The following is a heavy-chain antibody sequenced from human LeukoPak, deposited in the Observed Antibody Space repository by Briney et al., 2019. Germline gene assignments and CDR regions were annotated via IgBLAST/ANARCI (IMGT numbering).Heavy chain of an antibody. CDR3: ARGGPYYYDSRTFDY. CDR2: INPNSGGT. V-gene: IGHV1-2*04. D-gene: IGHD3-22*01. J-gene: IGHJ4*02. CDR1: GYTFSGYY. Sequence: ASVKDSRKASGYTFSGYYMHWVRPAPGQGLEWMGWINPNSGGTNYAQKFQGWVTMTRDTSISTAYMELSRLRSDDTAVYYCARGGPYYYDSRTFDYWGQGTLVTVSS.